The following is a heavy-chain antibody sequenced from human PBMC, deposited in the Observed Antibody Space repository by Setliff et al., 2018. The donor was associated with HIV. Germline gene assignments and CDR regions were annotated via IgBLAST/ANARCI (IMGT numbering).Heavy chain of an antibody. Sequence: PGGSLRLSCAASGFTFSSFAMYWVRQAPGKGLEYVSAISDSGDNTCFADFVQGRFSISRDNSKNTLYLQMGNLRPEDMAVYYCARGKPAMSGSLFDNWGQGTLVTVS. CDR1: GFTFSSFA. CDR3: ARGKPAMSGSLFDN. J-gene: IGHJ4*02. D-gene: IGHD6-19*01. CDR2: ISDSGDNT. V-gene: IGHV3-64*02.